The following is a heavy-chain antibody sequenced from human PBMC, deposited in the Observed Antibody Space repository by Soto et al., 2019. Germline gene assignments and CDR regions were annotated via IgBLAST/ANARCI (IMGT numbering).Heavy chain of an antibody. Sequence: QVQLVQSGAEVKKPGASVKVSCKASGYTFTSYYMHWVRQAPGQGLEWMGMINPSGGSTTYAQKFNTRFQINTDTSSSTVYPILSNLTLTDTLVHYLATDPTLLTYYYVSRIKQKFVADPW. V-gene: IGHV1-46*01. CDR1: GYTFTSYY. J-gene: IGHJ5*02. CDR3: ATDPTLLTYYYVSRIKQKFVADP. D-gene: IGHD3-10*02. CDR2: INPSGGST.